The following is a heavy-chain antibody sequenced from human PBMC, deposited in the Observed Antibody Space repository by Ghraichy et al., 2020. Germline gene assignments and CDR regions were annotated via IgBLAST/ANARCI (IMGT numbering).Heavy chain of an antibody. V-gene: IGHV3-7*04. CDR2: IKKDGGEK. J-gene: IGHJ4*02. Sequence: ETLSLTCAASGFSFSNYWMNWVRQAPGKGLEWVATIKKDGGEKYYADSVKGRFTISRDNAKNSLFLQMKSLRAEDTAVYYCARGWGYEDYWGQGTLVTVSS. D-gene: IGHD7-27*01. CDR1: GFSFSNYW. CDR3: ARGWGYEDY.